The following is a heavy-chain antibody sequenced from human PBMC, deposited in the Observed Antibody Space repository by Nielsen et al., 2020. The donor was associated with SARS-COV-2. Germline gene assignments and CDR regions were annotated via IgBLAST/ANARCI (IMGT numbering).Heavy chain of an antibody. CDR1: GFTFDDYA. CDR2: ISWNSGSI. J-gene: IGHJ4*02. V-gene: IGHV3-9*01. D-gene: IGHD6-13*01. Sequence: LSLTCAASGFTFDDYAMHWVRQAPGKGLEWVSGISWNSGSIGYADSVKGRFTISRDNAKNSLYLQMNSLRAEDTALYYCAKAPNPLAAAGYYYFDYWGQGTLVTVS. CDR3: AKAPNPLAAAGYYYFDY.